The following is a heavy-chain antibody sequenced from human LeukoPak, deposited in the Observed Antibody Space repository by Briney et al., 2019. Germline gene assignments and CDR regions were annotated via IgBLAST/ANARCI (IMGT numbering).Heavy chain of an antibody. V-gene: IGHV3-7*01. CDR3: SRDANYYDSSRHYFDAFDI. D-gene: IGHD3-22*01. CDR1: GFTYSKYW. Sequence: GGSLRLSCAFSGFTYSKYWMSCVRQAPGKGLEWVANIRGDGSVNYLLDSVKGRFTISRDNVKNSLSLEMNNLRAEDTAVYYCSRDANYYDSSRHYFDAFDIWGQGTMVTVSS. CDR2: IRGDGSVN. J-gene: IGHJ3*02.